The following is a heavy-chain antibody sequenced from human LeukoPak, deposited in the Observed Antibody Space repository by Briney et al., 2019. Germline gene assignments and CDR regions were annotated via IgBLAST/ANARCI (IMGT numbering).Heavy chain of an antibody. V-gene: IGHV4-4*07. CDR2: IYTSGST. J-gene: IGHJ4*02. CDR1: GGSISSYY. CDR3: ARLSVGATGDLFDY. D-gene: IGHD1-26*01. Sequence: SETLSLTCTVSGGSISSYYWSWIRQPAGKGLEWIGRIYTSGSTNYNPSLKSRVTMSVDTSKNQFSLKLTSVTAADTAVYYCARLSVGATGDLFDYWGQGTLVTVSS.